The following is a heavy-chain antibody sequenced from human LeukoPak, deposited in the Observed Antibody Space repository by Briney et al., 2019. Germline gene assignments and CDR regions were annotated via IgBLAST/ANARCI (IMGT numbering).Heavy chain of an antibody. V-gene: IGHV5-51*01. CDR1: GYRFTSYW. CDR3: ARQVAAAGHFDY. CDR2: IYPGDSDT. D-gene: IGHD6-13*01. Sequence: GESLQISCKGSGYRFTSYWIGWVRQMPGKGLEWMGIIYPGDSDTRYSPSFQGQVTISADKSISTAYLQWSSLRASDTAMYYCARQVAAAGHFDYWGQGTLVTVSS. J-gene: IGHJ4*02.